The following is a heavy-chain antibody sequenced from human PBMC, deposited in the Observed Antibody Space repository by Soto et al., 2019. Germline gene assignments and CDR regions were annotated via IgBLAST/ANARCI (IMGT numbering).Heavy chain of an antibody. V-gene: IGHV3-74*01. CDR3: ARGGAMGVDY. D-gene: IGHD1-26*01. CDR1: GFTFNTHW. Sequence: GESLKISCTASGFTFNTHWMHWVRQAPGKGLVWVSRIYFDGITTNYADSVKGRLTVSRDNAKNTVYLHVNTLRDEDTAVYYCARGGAMGVDYWGQGTLVTVS. CDR2: IYFDGITT. J-gene: IGHJ4*02.